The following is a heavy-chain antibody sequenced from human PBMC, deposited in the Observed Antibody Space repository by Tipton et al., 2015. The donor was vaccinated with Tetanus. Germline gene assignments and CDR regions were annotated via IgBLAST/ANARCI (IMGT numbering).Heavy chain of an antibody. CDR3: VRDHARACGGDCYPGGFDI. D-gene: IGHD2-21*02. CDR1: GGSVSGGDYH. CDR2: SHYSGST. J-gene: IGHJ3*02. Sequence: TLSLTCTVSGGSVSGGDYHWSWIRQPPGKGLEWIGYSHYSGSTSSNPSPRSRVTISLDTSKNQFSLRLTSVTDADTAVYYCVRDHARACGGDCYPGGFDIWGQGTMVSVSS. V-gene: IGHV4-61*08.